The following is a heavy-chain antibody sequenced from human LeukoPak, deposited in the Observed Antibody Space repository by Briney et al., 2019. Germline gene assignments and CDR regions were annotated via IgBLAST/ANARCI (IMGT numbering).Heavy chain of an antibody. D-gene: IGHD6-13*01. CDR2: IKSKTDGGTT. CDR3: TTGYSSSWDRPGDY. J-gene: IGHJ4*02. Sequence: PGGSLTLSCAASGFTFSNAWISWVRQAPGTGLEWVGRIKSKTDGGTTDYAAPAKGRLTMSRADSKHTLYLQMNSLKTEHTAVYYCTTGYSSSWDRPGDYWGQGPLVTVSS. V-gene: IGHV3-15*01. CDR1: GFTFSNAW.